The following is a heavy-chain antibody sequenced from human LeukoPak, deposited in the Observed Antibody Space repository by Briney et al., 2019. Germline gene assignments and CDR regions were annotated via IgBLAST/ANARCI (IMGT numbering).Heavy chain of an antibody. Sequence: GSLRLSCAASGFPVSSNYMSWVRQAPGKGLEWVSVIYSGGSTYYADSVKGRFTISRDNSKNTLYLQMNGLRAEDTAVYYCAKGSSWYRIFDYWGQGTLVTVSS. CDR1: GFPVSSNY. V-gene: IGHV3-53*01. CDR3: AKGSSWYRIFDY. J-gene: IGHJ4*02. D-gene: IGHD6-13*01. CDR2: IYSGGST.